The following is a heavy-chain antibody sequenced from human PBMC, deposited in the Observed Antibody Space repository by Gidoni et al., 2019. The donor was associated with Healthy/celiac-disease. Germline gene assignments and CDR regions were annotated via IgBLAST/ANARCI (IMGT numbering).Heavy chain of an antibody. Sequence: QVQLVESGGGLVKPGGSLRLSCSASGFTFRDYYMSWFRQAPGKGLEWVSYISSSSSYTNYADSVKGRFTISRDNAKNSLYLQMNSLRAEDTAVYYCARVRRVTYYYGSGSQMPDAFDIWGQGTMVTVSS. D-gene: IGHD3-10*01. J-gene: IGHJ3*02. CDR3: ARVRRVTYYYGSGSQMPDAFDI. CDR1: GFTFRDYY. V-gene: IGHV3-11*05. CDR2: ISSSSSYT.